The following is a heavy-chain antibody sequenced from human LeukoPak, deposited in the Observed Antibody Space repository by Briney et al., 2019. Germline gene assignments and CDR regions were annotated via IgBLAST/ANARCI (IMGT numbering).Heavy chain of an antibody. CDR3: ARYVGRTIVGATAGSGYYFDY. CDR1: GGSISSYY. CDR2: IYHSGST. V-gene: IGHV4-59*12. Sequence: PSETLSLTCTVSGGSISSYYWSWIRQPPGKGLEWIGYIYHSGSTYYNPSLKSRVTISVDRSKNQFSLKLSSVTAADTAVYYCARYVGRTIVGATAGSGYYFDYWGQGTLVTVSS. J-gene: IGHJ4*02. D-gene: IGHD1-26*01.